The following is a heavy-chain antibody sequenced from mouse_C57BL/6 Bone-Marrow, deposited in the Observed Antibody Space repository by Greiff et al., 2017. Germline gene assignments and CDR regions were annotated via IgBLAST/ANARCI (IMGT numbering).Heavy chain of an antibody. D-gene: IGHD1-1*01. V-gene: IGHV1-26*01. CDR2: INPNNGGT. J-gene: IGHJ4*01. Sequence: VQLKQSGPELVKPGASVKISCKASGYTFTDYYMNWVKQSHGKSLEWIGDINPNNGGTSYNQKFKGKATLTVDKSSSTAYMELRSLTSEDSAVYYCARITTVVAYYAMDYWGQGTSVTVSS. CDR1: GYTFTDYY. CDR3: ARITTVVAYYAMDY.